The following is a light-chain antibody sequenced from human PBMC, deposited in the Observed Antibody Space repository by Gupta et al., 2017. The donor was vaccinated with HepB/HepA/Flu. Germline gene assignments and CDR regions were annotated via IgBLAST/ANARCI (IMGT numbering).Light chain of an antibody. J-gene: IGKJ1*01. Sequence: DIQMTQSPSTLSASVGDRVTITCRASQSVSDCLAWFQQKPGTAPKVLISKASSLESGVPSRFRGSGSGTEFTLTISSLQPDDFATYYCQHYQGYSWTFGQGTKVEIK. CDR1: QSVSDC. V-gene: IGKV1-5*03. CDR3: QHYQGYSWT. CDR2: KAS.